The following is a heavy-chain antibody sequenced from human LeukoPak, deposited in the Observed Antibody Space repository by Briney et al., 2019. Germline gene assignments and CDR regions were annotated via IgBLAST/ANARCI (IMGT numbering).Heavy chain of an antibody. V-gene: IGHV3-21*01. D-gene: IGHD1-26*01. J-gene: IGHJ4*02. CDR3: ARSGIVGATIDY. CDR1: GFTFSSYS. Sequence: GGSLRLSCAASGFTFSSYSMNWVRQAPGKGLEWVSSISSSSSYVYYADSVKGRFTISRDNAKNSLYLQMNSLRAEDTAVYYCARSGIVGATIDYWGQGTLVTVSS. CDR2: ISSSSSYV.